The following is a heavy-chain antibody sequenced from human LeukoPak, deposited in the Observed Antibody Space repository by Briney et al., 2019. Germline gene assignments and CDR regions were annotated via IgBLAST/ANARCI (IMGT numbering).Heavy chain of an antibody. J-gene: IGHJ4*02. V-gene: IGHV4-30-4*01. CDR1: GGSISSGDYY. Sequence: SETLSLTCTVSGGSISSGDYYWSWIRQPPGKGLEWIGYIHYSGSTYYNPSLKSRVTISVDTSKNQFSLKLSSVTAADTAVYYCARDPADFWSGSGHFDYWGQGTLVTVSS. CDR2: IHYSGST. D-gene: IGHD3-3*01. CDR3: ARDPADFWSGSGHFDY.